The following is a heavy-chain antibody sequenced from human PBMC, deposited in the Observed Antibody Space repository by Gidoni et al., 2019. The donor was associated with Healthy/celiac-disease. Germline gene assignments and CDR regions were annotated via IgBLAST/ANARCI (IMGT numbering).Heavy chain of an antibody. J-gene: IGHJ4*02. V-gene: IGHV3-9*01. CDR1: GFTFDDYA. CDR2: ISWNSGSI. D-gene: IGHD3-10*01. CDR3: AKDAGSGSYYNGPFDY. Sequence: EVQLVESGGGLVQPGRSLRLSCAASGFTFDDYAMHWVRQAPGKGLEWVSGISWNSGSIGYADSVKGRFTISIDKAKKSLYLQMNSLRREDTALYYCAKDAGSGSYYNGPFDYWGQGALVTVSS.